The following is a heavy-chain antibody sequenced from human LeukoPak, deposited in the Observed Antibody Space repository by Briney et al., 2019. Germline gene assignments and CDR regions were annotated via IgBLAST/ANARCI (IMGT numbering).Heavy chain of an antibody. CDR3: AKDQGFGDPPSDY. J-gene: IGHJ4*02. V-gene: IGHV3-23*01. CDR2: ISGSGRST. CDR1: GFTFSSYA. Sequence: GGSLRLSCAASGFTFSSYAMSWVRQAPGKGLEWVSAISGSGRSTYYADSVKGRFTIPRDNSKNTLYLQMNSLRAEDTAIYYCAKDQGFGDPPSDYWGQGTLVTVSS. D-gene: IGHD3-10*01.